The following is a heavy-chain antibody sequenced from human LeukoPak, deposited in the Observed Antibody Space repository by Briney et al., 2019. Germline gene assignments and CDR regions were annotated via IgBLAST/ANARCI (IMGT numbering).Heavy chain of an antibody. V-gene: IGHV3-43*02. D-gene: IGHD3-10*01. CDR1: GFNFDEYP. CDR3: AKFYGSGTYYNNYFDY. CDR2: INGNGGST. J-gene: IGHJ4*02. Sequence: GGSLRLSCAASGFNFDEYPMHWVRQAPGKGLEWVAAINGNGGSTDYADSVKGRCTIYRDNNKNSLFLQMNSLRTEDTALYYCAKFYGSGTYYNNYFDYWGQGTLVTVSS.